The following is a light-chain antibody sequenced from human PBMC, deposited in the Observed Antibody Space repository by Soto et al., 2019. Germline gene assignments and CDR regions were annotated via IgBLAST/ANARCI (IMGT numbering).Light chain of an antibody. CDR3: QQYGSAPLT. Sequence: EIVLTQSPGTLSLSPGERVTLSCRASQSVSSSYLAWYQQQPGQAPRLLIYGASSRATGIPDRFSGSGSGTDFALTISRLEPEDFAVYYFQQYGSAPLTYGGGTQV. CDR2: GAS. J-gene: IGKJ4*01. V-gene: IGKV3-20*01. CDR1: QSVSSSY.